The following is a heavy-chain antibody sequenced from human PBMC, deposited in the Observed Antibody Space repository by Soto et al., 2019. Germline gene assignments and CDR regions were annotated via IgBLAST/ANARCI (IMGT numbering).Heavy chain of an antibody. D-gene: IGHD3-3*01. CDR1: GFTFSSYA. V-gene: IGHV3-23*01. CDR3: AKSPEWPNRYFGY. Sequence: EGSLRLSCAPSGFTFSSYAMVWVRQAPGKGLEWVSTITANSGSTAYGDSVKGRFTISRDNSKSTLYLQMNSLRVEDTAAYYCAKSPEWPNRYFGYCRKVHLVT. J-gene: IGHJ4*02. CDR2: ITANSGST.